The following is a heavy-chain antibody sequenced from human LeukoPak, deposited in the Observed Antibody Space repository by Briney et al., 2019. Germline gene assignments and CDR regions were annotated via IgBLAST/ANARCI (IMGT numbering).Heavy chain of an antibody. CDR3: AKPRTTGLGWAQFDY. CDR2: FDGNGPNT. V-gene: IGHV3-23*01. J-gene: IGHJ4*02. D-gene: IGHD2-8*02. Sequence: GGSLRLSSAASGFTFSSFAMTWVRQAPGKGLEWVSGFDGNGPNTYYADSVKGRWTISRDNSRNTLYLEMNSLRPEDTAIYYCAKPRTTGLGWAQFDYWGQGSLVTVSS. CDR1: GFTFSSFA.